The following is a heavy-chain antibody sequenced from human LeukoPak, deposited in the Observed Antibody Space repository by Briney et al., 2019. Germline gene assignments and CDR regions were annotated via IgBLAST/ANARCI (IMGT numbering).Heavy chain of an antibody. D-gene: IGHD3-3*01. Sequence: GASVKVSCKASGGTFSSYAISWVRQAPGQGLEWMGGIIPIFGTANYAQKFQGRVTITTDESTSTAYMELSSLRSEDTAVYYCARGPGGLPKYDFWSWGQGTLVTVSS. CDR3: ARGPGGLPKYDFWS. CDR2: IIPIFGTA. V-gene: IGHV1-69*05. CDR1: GGTFSSYA. J-gene: IGHJ4*02.